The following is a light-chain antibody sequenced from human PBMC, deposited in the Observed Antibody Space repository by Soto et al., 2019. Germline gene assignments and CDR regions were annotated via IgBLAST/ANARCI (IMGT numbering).Light chain of an antibody. CDR1: QDIANY. J-gene: IGKJ4*01. V-gene: IGKV1-33*01. CDR2: DAS. Sequence: DLQMTQSPSSLSASVGDRVTITCQASQDIANYLNWYQQKPGKAPKLLIYDASNLEPGVPSRFSGRRSGTDFTFTFSNLQPEDFATYYCQQYDNLPLLTFGGGTKVEIK. CDR3: QQYDNLPLLT.